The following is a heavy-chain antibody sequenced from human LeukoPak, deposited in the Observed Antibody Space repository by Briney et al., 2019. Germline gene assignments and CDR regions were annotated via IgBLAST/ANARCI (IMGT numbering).Heavy chain of an antibody. J-gene: IGHJ3*02. Sequence: PGGSLRLSCAASGFTFSGYSMNGVPHAPGKGLEWVSSISSSSSYIYYADSVKGRFTISRDNAKNSLYLQMNSLRAEDTAVYYCARASSGPIDAFDIWGQGTMVTVSS. CDR3: ARASSGPIDAFDI. CDR1: GFTFSGYS. CDR2: ISSSSSYI. D-gene: IGHD3-22*01. V-gene: IGHV3-21*01.